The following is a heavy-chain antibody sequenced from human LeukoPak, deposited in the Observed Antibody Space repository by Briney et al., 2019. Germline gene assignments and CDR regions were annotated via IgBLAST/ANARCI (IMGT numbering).Heavy chain of an antibody. V-gene: IGHV3-30*18. J-gene: IGHJ6*04. CDR3: AKDSKLRYYYYYYGMDV. CDR2: ISYDGSNK. Sequence: GRSLRLSCAASGFTFSSYGMHWVRQAPGKGLEWVAVISYDGSNKYYADSVKGRFTISRDNSKNTLYLQMNSQRAEDTAVYYCAKDSKLRYYYYYYGMDVWGKGTAVTVSS. D-gene: IGHD4-17*01. CDR1: GFTFSSYG.